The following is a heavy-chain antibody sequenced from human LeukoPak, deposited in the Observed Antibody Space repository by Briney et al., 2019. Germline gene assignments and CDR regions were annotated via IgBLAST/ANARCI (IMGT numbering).Heavy chain of an antibody. CDR2: IFHSGST. CDR3: AREFFGARAFQY. Sequence: PGGSLRLSCAASGFTFSSYSMNWVRQPPGKGLEWTGEIFHSGSTNYHPSLESRLTISMDKSKNSFSLRLTSVTAADTAVYYCAREFFGARAFQYWGQGILVTVSS. D-gene: IGHD3-3*01. V-gene: IGHV4-4*02. CDR1: GFTFSSYSM. J-gene: IGHJ4*02.